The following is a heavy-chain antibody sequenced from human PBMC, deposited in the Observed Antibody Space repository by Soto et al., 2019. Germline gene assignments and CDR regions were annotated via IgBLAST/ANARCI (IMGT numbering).Heavy chain of an antibody. CDR2: INAGNGNT. Sequence: SVKVSCPASGYTFTSYAMHWVRQAPGQRLEWMGWINAGNGNTKYSQKFQGRVTITRDTSASTAYMELSSLRSEDTAVYYCATVGSQWLNNYFDDWGQGTLVTVAS. J-gene: IGHJ4*02. V-gene: IGHV1-3*01. D-gene: IGHD6-19*01. CDR3: ATVGSQWLNNYFDD. CDR1: GYTFTSYA.